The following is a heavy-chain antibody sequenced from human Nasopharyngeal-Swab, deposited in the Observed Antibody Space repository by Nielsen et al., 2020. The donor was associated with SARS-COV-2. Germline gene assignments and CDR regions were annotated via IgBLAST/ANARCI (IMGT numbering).Heavy chain of an antibody. CDR1: GFTFSSYA. V-gene: IGHV3-23*01. CDR3: ARADTAMGDYYYYGMDV. Sequence: GESLKISCAASGFTFSSYAISWVRQAPGKGLEWVSAISGSGGSTYYADSVKGRFTISRDNSKNTLYLQMNSLRAEDTAVYYCARADTAMGDYYYYGMDVWGQGTTVTVSS. CDR2: ISGSGGST. D-gene: IGHD5-18*01. J-gene: IGHJ6*02.